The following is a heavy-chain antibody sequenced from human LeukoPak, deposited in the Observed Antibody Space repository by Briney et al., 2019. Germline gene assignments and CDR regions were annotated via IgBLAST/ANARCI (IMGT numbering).Heavy chain of an antibody. CDR1: GYSISSGYY. Sequence: SETLSLTCTVSGYSISSGYYWGWIRQPPGKGLEWIGEINHSGSTNYNPSLKSRVTISVDTSKNQFSLKLSSVTAADTAVYYCARLTYGYCSGGSCSFFDYWGQGTLVTVSS. D-gene: IGHD2-15*01. CDR2: INHSGST. V-gene: IGHV4-38-2*02. CDR3: ARLTYGYCSGGSCSFFDY. J-gene: IGHJ4*02.